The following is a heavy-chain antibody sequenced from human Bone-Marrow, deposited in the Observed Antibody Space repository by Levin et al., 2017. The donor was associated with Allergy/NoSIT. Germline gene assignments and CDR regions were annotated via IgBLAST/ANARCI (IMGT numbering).Heavy chain of an antibody. CDR3: AGLHLTAVTRTFDY. CDR1: GASFRDSSYY. J-gene: IGHJ4*02. D-gene: IGHD4-17*01. V-gene: IGHV4-39*01. CDR2: IFFYGSP. Sequence: SETLSLTCTVSGASFRDSSYYWAWVRQPPGVRLEWIGNIFFYGSPYYNPSLRSRVTISMDSSKTQFSLKLSPVTAADAAVDFVAGLHLTAVTRTFDYWGQGALVTVSS.